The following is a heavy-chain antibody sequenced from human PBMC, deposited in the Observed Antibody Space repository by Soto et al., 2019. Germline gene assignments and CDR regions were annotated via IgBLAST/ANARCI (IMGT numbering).Heavy chain of an antibody. CDR1: GYSFTNYG. Sequence: QVQLVQSGPEVKRPGASVKVSCKASGYSFTNYGLSWLRQAPVQGLEWMGWINASNGNTVYAQKLQGRVTMTTDTSTSTAYMELRSLRSDDTAIYYCALEIIGQRFDSWGQGTLVTVSS. V-gene: IGHV1-18*01. D-gene: IGHD3-3*01. CDR2: INASNGNT. J-gene: IGHJ4*02. CDR3: ALEIIGQRFDS.